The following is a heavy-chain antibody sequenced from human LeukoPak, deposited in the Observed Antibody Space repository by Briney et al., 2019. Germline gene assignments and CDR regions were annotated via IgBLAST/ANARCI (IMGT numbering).Heavy chain of an antibody. D-gene: IGHD5-24*01. V-gene: IGHV1-69*05. CDR1: GYTLTSYY. Sequence: GASVKVSCKASGYTLTSYYMHWVRRAPGQGLEWRGGMIPIFGTANYAQKFQGRVTITTDESTSTAYLELSSLRSEDTAVYYCARDLGDGYNQRYYYYMDVWGKGTTVTVSS. CDR2: MIPIFGTA. CDR3: ARDLGDGYNQRYYYYMDV. J-gene: IGHJ6*03.